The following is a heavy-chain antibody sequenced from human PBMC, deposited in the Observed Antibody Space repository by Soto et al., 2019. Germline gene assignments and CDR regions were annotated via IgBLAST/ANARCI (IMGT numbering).Heavy chain of an antibody. Sequence: ASVKVSCKASGGTFSSYGISWVRQAPGQGLEWMGGIIPIFGTPNYAQKFQGRVTITADESTSTAYVELTSLRSEDTAVYYCARDTGIAAAGTVMDVWGQGTTVTVSS. CDR3: ARDTGIAAAGTVMDV. D-gene: IGHD6-13*01. CDR2: IIPIFGTP. V-gene: IGHV1-69*13. CDR1: GGTFSSYG. J-gene: IGHJ6*02.